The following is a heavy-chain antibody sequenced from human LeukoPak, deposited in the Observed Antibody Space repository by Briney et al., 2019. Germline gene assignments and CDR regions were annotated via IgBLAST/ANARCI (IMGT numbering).Heavy chain of an antibody. CDR1: GGSISSGGYS. J-gene: IGHJ6*02. CDR2: IYHSGST. Sequence: SSEALSLTCAVSGGSISSGGYSWSWIRQPPGKGLEWIGYIYHSGSTYYNPSLKSRVTISVDRSKNQFSLKLSSVTAADTAVYYRAKSTGTTHYYGMDVWGQGTTVTVSS. V-gene: IGHV4-30-2*01. CDR3: AKSTGTTHYYGMDV. D-gene: IGHD1-7*01.